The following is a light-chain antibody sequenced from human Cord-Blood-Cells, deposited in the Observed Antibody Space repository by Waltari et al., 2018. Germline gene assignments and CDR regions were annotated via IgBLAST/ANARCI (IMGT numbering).Light chain of an antibody. J-gene: IGLJ3*02. Sequence: QSALTQPAPVPGSPGQPITIPCTGTRSDVGSYNRVSWYQQHPRNAPKLMIYEVIKRPSGLYKRFSASKAGNTASLTISGLQDEDEADYYCCSYAGSSTVFGGGTKLTVL. CDR1: RSDVGSYNR. V-gene: IGLV2-23*02. CDR2: EVI. CDR3: CSYAGSSTV.